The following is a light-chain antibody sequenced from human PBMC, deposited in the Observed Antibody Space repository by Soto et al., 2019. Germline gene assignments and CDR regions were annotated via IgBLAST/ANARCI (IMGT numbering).Light chain of an antibody. CDR3: SSYTSSRTYV. CDR2: DVS. CDR1: SSDVGGYNY. V-gene: IGLV2-14*01. Sequence: QSVLTQPASVSGSPGQSITISCTGTSSDVGGYNYVSWYQQHPGKPPKLMIYDVSNRPSGVSNRFSGSKSGNTASLTISGLQAEDEADYYCSSYTSSRTYVFGTGTKVTVL. J-gene: IGLJ1*01.